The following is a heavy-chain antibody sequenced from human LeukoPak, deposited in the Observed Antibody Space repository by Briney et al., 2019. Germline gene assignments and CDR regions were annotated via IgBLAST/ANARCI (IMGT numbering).Heavy chain of an antibody. D-gene: IGHD2-21*01. CDR1: GGSISSSNW. CDR3: ARSSVLATGFDY. J-gene: IGHJ4*02. Sequence: SGTLSLTCAVSGGSISSSNWWSWIRQPPGKGLEWIGEIYHSGSTNYNPSLKSRVTISVDTSKNQFSLKLSSVTAADTAVYYCARSSVLATGFDYWGQGTLVTVSS. CDR2: IYHSGST. V-gene: IGHV4-4*02.